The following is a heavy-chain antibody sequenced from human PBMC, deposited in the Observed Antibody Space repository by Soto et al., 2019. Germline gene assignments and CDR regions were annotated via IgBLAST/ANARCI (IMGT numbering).Heavy chain of an antibody. V-gene: IGHV5-51*01. Sequence: PGESLKISCKGSGYSFTSYWIGWVRQMPGKGLEWMGIIYPGDSDTRYSPSFQGQVTISADKSISTAYLQWSSLKASDTAMYYCARLISGYDPDYSYYYGMDVWGQGTTVTVSS. CDR1: GYSFTSYW. D-gene: IGHD5-12*01. CDR3: ARLISGYDPDYSYYYGMDV. J-gene: IGHJ6*02. CDR2: IYPGDSDT.